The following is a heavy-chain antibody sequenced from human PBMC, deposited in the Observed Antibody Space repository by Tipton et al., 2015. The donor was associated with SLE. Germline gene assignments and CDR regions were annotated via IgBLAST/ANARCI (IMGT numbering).Heavy chain of an antibody. CDR3: ARDPGDPRAFDI. CDR2: IYSGGST. D-gene: IGHD7-27*01. V-gene: IGHV3-66*02. Sequence: SLRLSCVASGFTFGTYAMHWVRQAPGKGLEWVSVIYSGGSTYYADSVKGRFTISRDNSKNTLYLQMNSLRAEDTAVYYCARDPGDPRAFDIWGQGTMVTVSS. CDR1: GFTFGTYA. J-gene: IGHJ3*02.